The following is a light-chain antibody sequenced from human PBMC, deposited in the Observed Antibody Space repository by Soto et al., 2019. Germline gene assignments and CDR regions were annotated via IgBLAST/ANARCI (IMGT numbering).Light chain of an antibody. Sequence: QSALTQPASVSGSPGQSITISCTGTSSDVGGYNYVSWYQQHPGKAPKLMIYDVSNRPSGVSNRFSGSKSGNTASLTISGLQAEDEADDYCSSSTSSSNLVVVFGGGTQLTVL. V-gene: IGLV2-14*01. CDR3: SSSTSSSNLVVV. CDR1: SSDVGGYNY. J-gene: IGLJ2*01. CDR2: DVS.